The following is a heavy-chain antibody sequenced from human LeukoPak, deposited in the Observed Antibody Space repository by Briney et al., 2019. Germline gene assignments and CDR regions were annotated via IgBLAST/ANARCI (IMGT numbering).Heavy chain of an antibody. CDR3: GRGTGD. Sequence: GGSLRLSCAASGFTFSNAWMSWVRQAPGKGLEWVGRTRNKANSYTTEYAASVKGRFTISRDDSKNSLYLQMNSLKTEDTAVYYCGRGTGDWGQGTLVTVSS. V-gene: IGHV3-72*01. D-gene: IGHD3-10*01. J-gene: IGHJ4*02. CDR1: GFTFSNAW. CDR2: TRNKANSYTT.